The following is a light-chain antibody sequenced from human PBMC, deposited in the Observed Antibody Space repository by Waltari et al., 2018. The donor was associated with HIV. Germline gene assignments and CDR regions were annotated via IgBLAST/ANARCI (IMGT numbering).Light chain of an antibody. CDR1: KLGDTY. CDR2: QNS. V-gene: IGLV3-1*01. J-gene: IGLJ2*01. Sequence: SYELTQPPSVSVSPGQTASITCSGDKLGDTYAYWYQQKPGQSPVLVIYQNSKRPSVIPERFSGSNSGDTATLTISGIQAVDEADYYCQAWDSSSAVGFGGGTKLTVL. CDR3: QAWDSSSAVG.